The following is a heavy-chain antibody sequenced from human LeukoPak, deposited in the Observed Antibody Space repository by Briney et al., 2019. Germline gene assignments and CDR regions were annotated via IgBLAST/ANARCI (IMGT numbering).Heavy chain of an antibody. D-gene: IGHD3-10*01. CDR3: ARVRYGSGSYRYGMDV. Sequence: PSETLSLTCTVSGGSISSSSYYWGWIRQPPGKGLEWIGSIYYSGSTYYNPSLKSRVTISVDTSKNQFSLKLSSVTAADTAVYYCARVRYGSGSYRYGMDVWGQGTTVTVSS. CDR2: IYYSGST. CDR1: GGSISSSSYY. J-gene: IGHJ6*02. V-gene: IGHV4-39*07.